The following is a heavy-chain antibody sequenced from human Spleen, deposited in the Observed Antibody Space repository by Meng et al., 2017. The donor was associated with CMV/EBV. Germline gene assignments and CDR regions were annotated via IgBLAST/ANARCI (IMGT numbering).Heavy chain of an antibody. J-gene: IGHJ4*02. CDR3: ASFDHITRRNYFDY. D-gene: IGHD2-21*01. CDR2: IHHGVSS. CDR1: GGTMSSCYFF. V-gene: IGHV4-30-4*01. Sequence: HESGARSVMPSTHLPPPCDVSGGTMSSCYFFWMWTHPPPGTGLELIRFIHHGVSSYYHPSLKSRISISVETSKNQFSLKLNSIAAADAALYYCASFDHITRRNYFDYWGQGTLVTVSS.